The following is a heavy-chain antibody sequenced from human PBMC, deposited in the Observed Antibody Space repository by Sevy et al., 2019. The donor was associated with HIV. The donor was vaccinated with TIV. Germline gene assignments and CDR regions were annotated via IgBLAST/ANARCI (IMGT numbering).Heavy chain of an antibody. Sequence: GGSLRLSCAASGFTFSSYSMNWVRQAPGKGLEWVSYISSSSSTIYYADPVKGRFTISRDNAKNSLYLQMNSLRDEDTAVYYCAREAAWYDSSGYFYGMDVWGQGTTVTVSS. CDR3: AREAAWYDSSGYFYGMDV. CDR1: GFTFSSYS. D-gene: IGHD3-22*01. V-gene: IGHV3-48*02. CDR2: ISSSSSTI. J-gene: IGHJ6*02.